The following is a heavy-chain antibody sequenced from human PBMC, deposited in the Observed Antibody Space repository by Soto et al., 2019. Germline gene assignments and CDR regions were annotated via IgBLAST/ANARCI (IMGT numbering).Heavy chain of an antibody. CDR1: GGSFSGYY. J-gene: IGHJ5*02. V-gene: IGHV4-34*01. D-gene: IGHD3-10*01. CDR2: INHSGST. CDR3: ARRKSITMVRGDWGWFDP. Sequence: SETLSLTCAVYGGSFSGYYWSWIRQPPGKGLEWIGEINHSGSTNYNPSLKSRVTISVDTSKNQFSLKLSSVTAADTAVYYCARRKSITMVRGDWGWFDPWGQGTLVTVSS.